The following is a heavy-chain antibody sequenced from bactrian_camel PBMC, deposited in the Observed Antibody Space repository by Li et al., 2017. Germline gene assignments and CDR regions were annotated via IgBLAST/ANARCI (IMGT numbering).Heavy chain of an antibody. CDR3: AARPPEHVWATARCFPGSRSRAYGY. J-gene: IGHJ6*01. Sequence: HVQLVESGGASVQAGGSLRLSCVASQYIKYMAWFRQAPEKEREGVARVCLSDTTTYGDSVKGRFTASRDNARNTFYLQMNNLKREDTAVYYCAARPPEHVWATARCFPGSRSRAYGYWAQGTQVTVS. V-gene: IGHV3S53*01. CDR1: QYIKY. CDR2: VCLSDTT. D-gene: IGHD4*01.